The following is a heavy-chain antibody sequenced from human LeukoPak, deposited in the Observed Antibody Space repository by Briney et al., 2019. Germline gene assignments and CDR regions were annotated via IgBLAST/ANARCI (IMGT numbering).Heavy chain of an antibody. Sequence: GGSLRLSCAASGFTFSSYAMSWVRQAPGKGLEWVSAISGSGGSTYYADSVKGQFTISRDNSKNTLYLQMNSLRAEDTAVYYCARNCSGGSCYDHWGQGTLVTVSS. CDR2: ISGSGGST. CDR1: GFTFSSYA. CDR3: ARNCSGGSCYDH. V-gene: IGHV3-23*01. D-gene: IGHD2-15*01. J-gene: IGHJ4*02.